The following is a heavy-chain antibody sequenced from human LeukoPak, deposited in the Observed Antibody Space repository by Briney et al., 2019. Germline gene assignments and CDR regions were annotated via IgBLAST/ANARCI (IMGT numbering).Heavy chain of an antibody. Sequence: GGSLRLSCAASGFIFSTYGMHWVRQAPGKGLEWVAVISYDGSNKYYADSVKGRFTISRDNAKNSLYLQMNSLRAEDTAVYYCARVGYVWGSYRYHTAFDYWGQGTLVTVSS. CDR3: ARVGYVWGSYRYHTAFDY. CDR1: GFIFSTYG. D-gene: IGHD3-16*02. J-gene: IGHJ4*02. CDR2: ISYDGSNK. V-gene: IGHV3-30*12.